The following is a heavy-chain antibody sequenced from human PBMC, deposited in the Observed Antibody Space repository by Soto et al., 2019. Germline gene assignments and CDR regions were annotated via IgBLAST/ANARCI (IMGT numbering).Heavy chain of an antibody. CDR2: IRSKANSYAP. V-gene: IGHV3-73*01. D-gene: IGHD4-17*01. J-gene: IGHJ4*02. CDR1: GFTFSGSA. CDR3: TRGEHDYGYYYFDY. Sequence: EVQLVESGGGLVQPGGSLKLSCAASGFTFSGSAMHWVRQASGKGLEWVGRIRSKANSYAPAYAASVKGRFTISRDDSKNTAYLQMTSLKTEDTAVYYCTRGEHDYGYYYFDYWGQGTLFIVSS.